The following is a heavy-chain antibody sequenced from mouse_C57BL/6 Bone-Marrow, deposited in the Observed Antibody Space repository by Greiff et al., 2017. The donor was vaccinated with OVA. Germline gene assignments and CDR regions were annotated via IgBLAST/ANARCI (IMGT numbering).Heavy chain of an antibody. CDR2: IDPEDGDT. CDR1: GFNIKDYY. CDR3: SAGGLFDY. Sequence: VQLQQSGAELVRPGASVKLSCTASGFNIKDYYMHWVKQRPEQGLEWIGRIDPEDGDTEYAPKFQGKATMTADTSSNTAYLQLSCMTSEDTAVYYCSAGGLFDYWGQGTTLTVSS. V-gene: IGHV14-1*01. J-gene: IGHJ2*01.